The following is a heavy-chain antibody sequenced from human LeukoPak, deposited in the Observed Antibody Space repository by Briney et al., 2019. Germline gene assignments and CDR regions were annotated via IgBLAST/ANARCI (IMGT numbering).Heavy chain of an antibody. Sequence: GGSLRPSCAASGFTFSSYAMHWVRQAPGKGLEWVAVISYDGSNKYYADSVKGRFTISRDNSKNTLYLQMNSLRAEDTAVYYCARVVQGATWGQGTLVTVSS. CDR2: ISYDGSNK. J-gene: IGHJ4*02. D-gene: IGHD1-26*01. CDR3: ARVVQGAT. CDR1: GFTFSSYA. V-gene: IGHV3-30-3*01.